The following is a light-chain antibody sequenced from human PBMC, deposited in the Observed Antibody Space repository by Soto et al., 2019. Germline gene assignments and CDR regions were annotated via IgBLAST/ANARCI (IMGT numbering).Light chain of an antibody. Sequence: EVVLTQSPGTLSLSPGERATLSCRASQSVSTNYLAWYQQKPGQAPRLLIYGAFTRATGIPDRFSGSGSGTDFTLTITRLEHEGFAVYYCQQYGRSPPLTFGGGNKVEMK. J-gene: IGKJ4*01. CDR3: QQYGRSPPLT. CDR2: GAF. V-gene: IGKV3-20*01. CDR1: QSVSTNY.